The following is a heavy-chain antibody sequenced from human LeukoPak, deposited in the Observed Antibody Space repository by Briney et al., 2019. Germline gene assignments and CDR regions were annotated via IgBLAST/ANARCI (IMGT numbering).Heavy chain of an antibody. D-gene: IGHD4-17*01. CDR1: GFTFSRYG. CDR2: ISGSGGST. V-gene: IGHV3-23*01. J-gene: IGHJ4*02. Sequence: PGGTLRLSCAASGFTFSRYGMSWVRQAPGKGLEWVSAISGSGGSTYYADSVKGRFTISRDNSKNTLYLQMNSLRAEDTAVYYCAKDEGSTVTPYYFDYWGQGTLVTVSS. CDR3: AKDEGSTVTPYYFDY.